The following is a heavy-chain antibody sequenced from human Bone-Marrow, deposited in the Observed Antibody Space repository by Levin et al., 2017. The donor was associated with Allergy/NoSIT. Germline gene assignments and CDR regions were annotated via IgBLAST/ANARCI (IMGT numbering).Heavy chain of an antibody. D-gene: IGHD2-2*01. V-gene: IGHV4-34*01. J-gene: IGHJ3*02. Sequence: PSETLSLTCAVYGGSFSGYYWSWIRQPPGKGLEWIGEINHSGSTNYNPSLKSRVTISVDTSKNQFSLKLSSVTAADTAVYYCARQDIVVVPAAPPPPPDAFDIWGQGTMVTVSS. CDR1: GGSFSGYY. CDR3: ARQDIVVVPAAPPPPPDAFDI. CDR2: INHSGST.